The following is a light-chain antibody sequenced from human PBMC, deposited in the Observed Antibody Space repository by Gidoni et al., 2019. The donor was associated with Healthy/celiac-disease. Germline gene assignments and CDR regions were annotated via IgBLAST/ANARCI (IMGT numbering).Light chain of an antibody. J-gene: IGKJ2*01. CDR3: QQYYSYPYT. CDR2: AAS. CDR1: QVISRY. V-gene: IGKV1-8*01. Sequence: AIRITQSPSSLSASTGDRVTITCRASQVISRYLAWYQQKPGKAPKLLIYAASTLQSGVPSRFSGSGSWTDFTLTISCLQSEDFATYYCQQYYSYPYTFXQXTKLXIK.